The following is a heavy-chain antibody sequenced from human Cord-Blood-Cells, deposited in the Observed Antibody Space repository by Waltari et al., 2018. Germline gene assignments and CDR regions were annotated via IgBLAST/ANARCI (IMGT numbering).Heavy chain of an antibody. CDR1: GGSFSGYY. V-gene: IGHV4-34*01. CDR3: ARGGLGIDRLDY. CDR2: INHSGST. Sequence: QVQLQQWGAGLLKPSETLSLTCTVYGGSFSGYYWSWIRQPPGKGLEWIGEINHSGSTNDNPSLKSRVTISVDTSKNQFSLKLSSVTAADTAVYYCARGGLGIDRLDYWGQGTLVTVSS. J-gene: IGHJ4*02. D-gene: IGHD7-27*01.